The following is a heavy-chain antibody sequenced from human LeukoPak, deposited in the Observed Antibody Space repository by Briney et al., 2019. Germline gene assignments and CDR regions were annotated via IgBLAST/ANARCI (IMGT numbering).Heavy chain of an antibody. J-gene: IGHJ4*02. V-gene: IGHV3-23*01. D-gene: IGHD3-10*01. CDR1: GFTFSKYG. CDR3: AKNMVRGVINPYYFDY. Sequence: PGGSLRLSCAASGFTFSKYGMHWVRQAPGKGLEWVSAISGSGGSTYYADSVKGRFTISRDNSKNTLYLQMNSLRAEDTAVYYCAKNMVRGVINPYYFDYWGQGTLVTVSS. CDR2: ISGSGGST.